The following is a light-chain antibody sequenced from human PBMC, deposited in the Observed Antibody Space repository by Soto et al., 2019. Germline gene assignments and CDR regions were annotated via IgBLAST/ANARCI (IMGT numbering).Light chain of an antibody. Sequence: EIVLTQSPATLSVSPGERATLSCRASQSVSSCLAWYQQKPGQAPRLLIYGASNRATGIPARFSGSGSGTEFTLTISSLEPEDFAVYYCQQDHNWPSGTFGRGTKVEIK. CDR1: QSVSSC. V-gene: IGKV3D-15*01. J-gene: IGKJ4*01. CDR2: GAS. CDR3: QQDHNWPSGT.